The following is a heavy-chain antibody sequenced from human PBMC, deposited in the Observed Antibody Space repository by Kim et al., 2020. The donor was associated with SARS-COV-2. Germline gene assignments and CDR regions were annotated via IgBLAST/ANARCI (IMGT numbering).Heavy chain of an antibody. V-gene: IGHV4-38-2*01. CDR1: GSSIGGADY. CDR3: ARHVVTGWSRFDK. CDR2: ISHSGHT. J-gene: IGHJ3*02. D-gene: IGHD3-3*01. Sequence: SETLSLTCSVSGSSIGGADYWGWIRQPPGRGLEWIGSISHSGHTYYDPSLQSRVTISVDTSKQAFSLNLSSVTATDTAIYYCARHVVTGWSRFDKWGQG.